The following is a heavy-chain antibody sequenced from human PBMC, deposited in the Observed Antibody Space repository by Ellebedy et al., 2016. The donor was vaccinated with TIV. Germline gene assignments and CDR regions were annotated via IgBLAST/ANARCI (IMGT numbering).Heavy chain of an antibody. D-gene: IGHD6-19*01. V-gene: IGHV1-69*13. CDR3: ANADSVSGIDEY. CDR1: GGTFRSFA. Sequence: AASVKVSCKASGGTFRSFAISWVRQAPGQRLEWMGGIIPLFGTPDYSPKFQGRVTITADESTTTAYLELKNLKSEDTAMYYCANADSVSGIDEYWGQGTPVTVSS. J-gene: IGHJ4*02. CDR2: IIPLFGTP.